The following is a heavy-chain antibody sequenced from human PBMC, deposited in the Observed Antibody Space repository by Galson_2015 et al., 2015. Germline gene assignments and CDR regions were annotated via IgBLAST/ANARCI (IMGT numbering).Heavy chain of an antibody. J-gene: IGHJ1*01. V-gene: IGHV5-51*01. CDR3: ARPPEDYDDYQSRAGGL. CDR2: IYPSASDT. CDR1: GCSFANYW. D-gene: IGHD4-17*01. Sequence: QSGAEVNKSGESLTISCKASGCSFANYWIGWVRQRPGKGLEWMGVIYPSASDTRYNPSFQGQVTISADKSISTAYLQWSSLKASGSGIYFCARPPEDYDDYQSRAGGLWGQGTLVTVSS.